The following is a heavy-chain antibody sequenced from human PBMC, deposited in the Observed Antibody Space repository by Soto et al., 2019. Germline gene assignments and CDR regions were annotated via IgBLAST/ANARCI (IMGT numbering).Heavy chain of an antibody. Sequence: SLRLSCSASGFIFSVHYMDWRRQAPGKGVEWVVGARNKVNGYTTAYAASVKARFTISRHDSKNSLYLQMKSLKTEDTDGYFCARLMGTSFDLWGQGTLVTVSS. J-gene: IGHJ4*02. V-gene: IGHV3-72*01. CDR1: GFIFSVHY. D-gene: IGHD2-8*01. CDR2: ARNKVNGYTT. CDR3: ARLMGTSFDL.